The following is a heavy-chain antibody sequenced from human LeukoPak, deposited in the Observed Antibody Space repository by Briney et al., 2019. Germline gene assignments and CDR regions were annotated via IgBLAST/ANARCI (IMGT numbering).Heavy chain of an antibody. J-gene: IGHJ5*02. CDR2: INGSGGSI. V-gene: IGHV3-23*01. D-gene: IGHD3-16*02. Sequence: GGSLRLSCAASGFTFSSYAMSWVRQAPGKGLEWVTAINGSGGSIYYADSVKGRFTISRDNPKNTLYLQMNSLRAEDTAVYYCTKGGIRYWFDPWGQGTLVTVSS. CDR1: GFTFSSYA. CDR3: TKGGIRYWFDP.